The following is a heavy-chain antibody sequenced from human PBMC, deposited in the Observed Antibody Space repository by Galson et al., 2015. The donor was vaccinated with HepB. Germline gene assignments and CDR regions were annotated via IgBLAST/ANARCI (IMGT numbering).Heavy chain of an antibody. CDR3: AKGRYASRSHFDS. D-gene: IGHD3-16*01. CDR2: ISASGADT. Sequence: SLRLSCAASGSTFSNYAMSWVRQARGKGLEWVSTISASGADTKYAESVNGRFTISRDNANNTLSLQMTSPRDEDTALYFCAKGRYASRSHFDSWGQGALVTVSS. J-gene: IGHJ4*02. CDR1: GSTFSNYA. V-gene: IGHV3-23*01.